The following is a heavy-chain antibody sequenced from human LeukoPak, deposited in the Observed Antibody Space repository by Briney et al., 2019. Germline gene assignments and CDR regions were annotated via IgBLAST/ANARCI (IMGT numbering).Heavy chain of an antibody. Sequence: ASVKVSCKASGYTFTGYYMHWVRQAPGQGLEWMGWINPNSGGTNYAQKFQGRVTMTRDTSISTAYMELSRLRSDDTAVHYCAREDYYGSGSYYMDYWGQGTLVTVSS. J-gene: IGHJ4*02. CDR1: GYTFTGYY. D-gene: IGHD3-10*01. CDR2: INPNSGGT. CDR3: AREDYYGSGSYYMDY. V-gene: IGHV1-2*02.